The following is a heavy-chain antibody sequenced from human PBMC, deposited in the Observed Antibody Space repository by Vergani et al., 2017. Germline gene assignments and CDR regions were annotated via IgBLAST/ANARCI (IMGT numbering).Heavy chain of an antibody. J-gene: IGHJ3*02. D-gene: IGHD3-22*01. CDR1: GFTFSHYS. CDR3: VRDRGYDTGLDAFDI. Sequence: EVQMVESGGGLVKPGGSLRLSCVASGFTFSHYSMNWVRQAPGKGLEWVSSISGNNDDVYYADSVKGRFTISRDNDKNSLYLDMSSLRAEDTAVYYCVRDRGYDTGLDAFDIWGQGTMVTVSS. V-gene: IGHV3-21*01. CDR2: ISGNNDDV.